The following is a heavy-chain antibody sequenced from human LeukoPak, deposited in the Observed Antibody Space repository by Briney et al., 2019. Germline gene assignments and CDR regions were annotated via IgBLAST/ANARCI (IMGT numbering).Heavy chain of an antibody. V-gene: IGHV3-74*01. CDR2: IDSDGRTT. CDR3: VVASDALDL. D-gene: IGHD5-12*01. Sequence: GGSLRLSCAASGFTFSIYRMYWVRQAPGKGLVWVSRIDSDGRTTDYADSLRGRFIISRDNSKNTLYLQMNSLKADDTAIYYCVVASDALDLWGQGTTVTVSS. J-gene: IGHJ3*01. CDR1: GFTFSIYR.